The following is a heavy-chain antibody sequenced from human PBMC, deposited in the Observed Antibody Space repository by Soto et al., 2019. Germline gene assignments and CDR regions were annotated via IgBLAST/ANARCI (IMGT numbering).Heavy chain of an antibody. V-gene: IGHV3-30*18. CDR2: ISYDGSNK. D-gene: IGHD2-15*01. CDR1: GFTFSSYG. J-gene: IGHJ4*02. CDR3: AKDRNCSGGSCDLNRVDTSDY. Sequence: PGGSLRLSCAASGFTFSSYGMHWVRQAPGKGLEWVSVISYDGSNKYYADSVKGRFTISRDNSKNALYLQMNSLRAEDTAVYYWAKDRNCSGGSCDLNRVDTSDYWGQGXLVTVSS.